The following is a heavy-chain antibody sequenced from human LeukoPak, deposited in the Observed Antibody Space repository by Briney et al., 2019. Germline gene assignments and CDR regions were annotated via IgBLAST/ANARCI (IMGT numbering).Heavy chain of an antibody. CDR2: IYYDGRNK. Sequence: GGSLRLSCAASGFTFSDYGMHWVRQAPGKGLEWVALIYYDGRNKNYADSVKGRFTISRDNPKNTLYLQMNSLRVDDTATYYCARGASRSYWYFDLWGRGTLVTVSS. V-gene: IGHV3-33*01. CDR3: ARGASRSYWYFDL. D-gene: IGHD2-2*01. J-gene: IGHJ2*01. CDR1: GFTFSDYG.